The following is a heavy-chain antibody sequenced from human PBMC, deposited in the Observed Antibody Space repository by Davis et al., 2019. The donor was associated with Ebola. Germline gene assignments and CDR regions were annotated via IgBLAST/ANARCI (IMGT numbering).Heavy chain of an antibody. CDR2: IYWDNDK. V-gene: IGHV2-5*02. J-gene: IGHJ4*02. CDR3: ARNHPYGDYVTN. Sequence: SGPTLVKPTQSLTLTCTFSGFSLSTTAVGVGWIRQPPGKALEWLAIIYWDNDKRYSPSLKTRLTISKDTSKNQVVLTMTNMDPVDTATYYCARNHPYGDYVTNWGQGTLVTVSS. D-gene: IGHD4-17*01. CDR1: GFSLSTTAVG.